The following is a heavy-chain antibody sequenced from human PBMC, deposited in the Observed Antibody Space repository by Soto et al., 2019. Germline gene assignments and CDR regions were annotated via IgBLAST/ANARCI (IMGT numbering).Heavy chain of an antibody. CDR2: ISWNSATL. D-gene: IGHD3-22*01. V-gene: IGHV3-9*01. CDR1: GFIFEDFA. J-gene: IGHJ4*02. CDR3: AKDVGSYYYDTSAYVNDY. Sequence: GGTLRLSCVGSGFIFEDFAMNWVRQVPGKGLEWVSGISWNSATLAYADSVKGRFIVSRDNAKNILYLQMNSLRAEDAALYYCAKDVGSYYYDTSAYVNDYWGQGTLVTVSS.